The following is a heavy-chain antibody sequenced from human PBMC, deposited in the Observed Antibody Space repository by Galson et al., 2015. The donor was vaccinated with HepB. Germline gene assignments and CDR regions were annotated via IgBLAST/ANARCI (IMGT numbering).Heavy chain of an antibody. CDR3: ARGLAVAGTGY. J-gene: IGHJ4*02. CDR1: GSAFSNYD. CDR2: MKPNSGDT. D-gene: IGHD6-19*01. V-gene: IGHV1-8*01. Sequence: SVKLSCKASGSAFSNYDINWVRQATGQGLEWMGWMKPNSGDTGYAQKFQGRVTMTSDTSTSTAYMELTDLRSEDTAVYFCARGLAVAGTGYWGQGTLVTVSS.